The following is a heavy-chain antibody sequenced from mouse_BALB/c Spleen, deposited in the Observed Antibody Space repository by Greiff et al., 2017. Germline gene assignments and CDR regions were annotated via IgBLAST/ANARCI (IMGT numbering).Heavy chain of an antibody. CDR2: IYPGDGDT. V-gene: IGHV1-80*01. J-gene: IGHJ2*01. Sequence: QVQLQQSGAELVRPGSSVKISCKASGYAFSSYWMNWVKQRPGQGLEWIGQIYPGDGDTNYNGKFKGKATLTVDKSSSTAFMHLNSLTSEDSAVYYCARGDGNLDDWGQGTTLTVSS. CDR1: GYAFSSYW. D-gene: IGHD2-1*01. CDR3: ARGDGNLDD.